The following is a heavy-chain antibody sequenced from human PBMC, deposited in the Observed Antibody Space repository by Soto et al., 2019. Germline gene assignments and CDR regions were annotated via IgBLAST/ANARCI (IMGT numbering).Heavy chain of an antibody. Sequence: PSETLSLTCTVSGGSISSGDYYWSWIRQPPGKGLEWIGYIYYSGSTYYNPSLKGRVTISVDTSKNQFSLKLSSVTAADTAVYYCARGTGIASVVIISPLGNCMDVWCQGPTVTVSS. J-gene: IGHJ6*02. CDR1: GGSISSGDYY. CDR3: ARGTGIASVVIISPLGNCMDV. V-gene: IGHV4-30-4*01. D-gene: IGHD1-7*01. CDR2: IYYSGST.